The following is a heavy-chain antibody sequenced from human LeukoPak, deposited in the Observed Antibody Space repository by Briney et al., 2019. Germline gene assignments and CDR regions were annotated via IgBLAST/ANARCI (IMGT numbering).Heavy chain of an antibody. CDR3: AEDLLRKEYYFDY. D-gene: IGHD4-17*01. V-gene: IGHV3-23*01. CDR1: GFTLSSYA. Sequence: GGSLRLSCAASGFTLSSYAMSWVRQAPGKGLEWVSAISGSGGSTYYADSVKGRFTISRDNSKNTLYLQMYSLRAEDTGIYYCAEDLLRKEYYFDYWGQGTLVTVSS. J-gene: IGHJ4*02. CDR2: ISGSGGST.